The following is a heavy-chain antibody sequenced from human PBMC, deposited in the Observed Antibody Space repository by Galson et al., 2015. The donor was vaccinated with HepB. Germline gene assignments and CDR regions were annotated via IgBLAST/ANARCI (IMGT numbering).Heavy chain of an antibody. D-gene: IGHD2-15*01. CDR2: IYPGDSDA. Sequence: QSGAEVKKPGESLKISCKGSGYTFTTYWIAWVRQMPGKGLEWMGVIYPGDSDARYSPSFQGQDTISADKSISNAYLQWSSLRASDTAIYYCARRGYCSGGSCFSHAFDIWGQGTMVTVSS. V-gene: IGHV5-51*01. CDR1: GYTFTTYW. J-gene: IGHJ3*02. CDR3: ARRGYCSGGSCFSHAFDI.